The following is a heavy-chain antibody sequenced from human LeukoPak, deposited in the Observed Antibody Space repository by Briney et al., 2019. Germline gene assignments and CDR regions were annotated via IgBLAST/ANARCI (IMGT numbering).Heavy chain of an antibody. Sequence: PGGFLRLSCAASGFTFSSYAMRWVRQAPGKGLEWVAVISYDGSNKYYADSEKGRFTISRDNSKNTLYLQMNSLRAEDTAVYYCARALWPHIVVVVAATRPTSGMDVWGQGTTVTVSS. CDR3: ARALWPHIVVVVAATRPTSGMDV. J-gene: IGHJ6*02. V-gene: IGHV3-30-3*01. D-gene: IGHD2-15*01. CDR1: GFTFSSYA. CDR2: ISYDGSNK.